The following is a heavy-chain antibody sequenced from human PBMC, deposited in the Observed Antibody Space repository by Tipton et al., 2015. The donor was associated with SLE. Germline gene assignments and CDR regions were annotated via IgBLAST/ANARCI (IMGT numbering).Heavy chain of an antibody. V-gene: IGHV4-34*01. Sequence: TLSLTCAVYGGSFSDYYWTWIRQPPGKGLEWIGEITHSGGTIYNPSLKSRVTISVDTSKNQFSLNLKSVTAADTAVYYCARDAWGLGYWYFDLWGRGTLVTVSS. CDR2: ITHSGGT. D-gene: IGHD7-27*01. CDR3: ARDAWGLGYWYFDL. CDR1: GGSFSDYY. J-gene: IGHJ2*01.